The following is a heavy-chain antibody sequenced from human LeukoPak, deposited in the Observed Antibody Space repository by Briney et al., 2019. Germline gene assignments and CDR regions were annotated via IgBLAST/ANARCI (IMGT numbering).Heavy chain of an antibody. CDR1: GFIFSNYW. CDR2: IKYDGSET. J-gene: IGHJ1*01. V-gene: IGHV3-7*01. CDR3: AKDRRYCSSTSCYNHFQH. Sequence: GGSLRLSCEASGFIFSNYWMSWVRQAPGKGLEWVANIKYDGSETYYVDSVKGRFTISRDNGKNSLYVQMNSLSVEDTAVYYCAKDRRYCSSTSCYNHFQHWGQGTLVTVSS. D-gene: IGHD2-2*02.